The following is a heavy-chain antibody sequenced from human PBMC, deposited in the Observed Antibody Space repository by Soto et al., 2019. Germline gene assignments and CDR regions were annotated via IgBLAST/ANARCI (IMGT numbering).Heavy chain of an antibody. CDR2: INHCGST. CDR3: ARGEGGYSYGLFDY. D-gene: IGHD5-18*01. J-gene: IGHJ4*02. V-gene: IGHV4-34*01. CDR1: CGSFSGYY. Sequence: SETLSLTCAVYCGSFSGYYWSWIRQPPGKGLEWIGEINHCGSTNYNPSLKSRVTISVDTSKNQFSLKLSSVTAADTAVYYCARGEGGYSYGLFDYWGQGTLVTVSS.